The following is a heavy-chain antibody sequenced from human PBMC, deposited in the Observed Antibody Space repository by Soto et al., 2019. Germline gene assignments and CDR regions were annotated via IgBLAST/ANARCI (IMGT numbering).Heavy chain of an antibody. D-gene: IGHD6-13*01. Sequence: GSLRLSCAASGFTFSSYWMSWVRQAPGKGLEWVANIKQDGSEKYYVDSVKGRFTISRDNAKNSLYLQMNSLRAEDTAVYYCARDLSDPAAGIFDYWGQGTLVTVSS. J-gene: IGHJ4*02. V-gene: IGHV3-7*01. CDR3: ARDLSDPAAGIFDY. CDR1: GFTFSSYW. CDR2: IKQDGSEK.